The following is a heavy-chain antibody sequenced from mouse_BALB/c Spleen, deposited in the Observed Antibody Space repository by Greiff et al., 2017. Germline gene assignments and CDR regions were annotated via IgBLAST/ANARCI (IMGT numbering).Heavy chain of an antibody. CDR3: ARDGYYGNYYAMDY. D-gene: IGHD2-1*01. CDR2: IWAGGST. Sequence: VHLVESGPGLVAPSQSLSITCTVSGFSLTSYGVHCVRQPPGMGLEWLGVIWAGGSTNYNSALMSRLSISKDNSKSQVFLKMNSLQTDDTAMYYCARDGYYGNYYAMDYWGQGTSVTVSS. V-gene: IGHV2-9*02. J-gene: IGHJ4*01. CDR1: GFSLTSYG.